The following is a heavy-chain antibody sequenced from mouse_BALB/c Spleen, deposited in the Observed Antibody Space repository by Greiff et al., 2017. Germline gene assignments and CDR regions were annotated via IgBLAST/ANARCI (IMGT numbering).Heavy chain of an antibody. D-gene: IGHD2-14*01. Sequence: QVQLKESGPGILQPSQTLSLTCSFSGFSLSTSGMGVSWIRQPSGKGLEWLAHIYWDDDKRYNPSLKSRLTISKDTSRNQVFLKITSVDTADTATYYCARIYYRYDDYYAMDYWGQGTSVTVSS. V-gene: IGHV8-12*01. CDR2: IYWDDDK. CDR1: GFSLSTSGMG. CDR3: ARIYYRYDDYYAMDY. J-gene: IGHJ4*01.